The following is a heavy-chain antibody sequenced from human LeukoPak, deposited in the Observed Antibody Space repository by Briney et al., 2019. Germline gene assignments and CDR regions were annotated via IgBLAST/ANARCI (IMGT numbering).Heavy chain of an antibody. Sequence: GGSLRLSCAASGFSFNSDWMDWVRQAPGKGLEWVANIKHDESEKNYLDSVKGRFTISRDNAKNSLYLQMNSLRAEDTAVYYCAKWGPYDILTGRINWGQGTLVTVSS. CDR3: AKWGPYDILTGRIN. V-gene: IGHV3-7*03. J-gene: IGHJ4*02. CDR2: IKHDESEK. D-gene: IGHD3-9*01. CDR1: GFSFNSDW.